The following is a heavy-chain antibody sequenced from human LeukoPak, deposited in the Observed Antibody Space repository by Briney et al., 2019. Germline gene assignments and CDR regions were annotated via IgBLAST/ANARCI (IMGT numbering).Heavy chain of an antibody. Sequence: TGGSLRLSCAASGFTFSSYGMHWGRQAPGKGLEWVAVVSCDGSNKDYADSVKGRFTISRDNSKNTLFLQVNSLTAEDTAVYSCARDTLPLGRGYYYNFDYWGQGTLVTVSS. D-gene: IGHD3-22*01. CDR1: GFTFSSYG. V-gene: IGHV3-33*05. CDR2: VSCDGSNK. CDR3: ARDTLPLGRGYYYNFDY. J-gene: IGHJ4*02.